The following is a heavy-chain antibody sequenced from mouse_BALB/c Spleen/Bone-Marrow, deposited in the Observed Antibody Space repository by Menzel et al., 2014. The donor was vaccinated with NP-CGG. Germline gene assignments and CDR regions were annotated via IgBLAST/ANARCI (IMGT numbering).Heavy chain of an antibody. CDR2: ISNGGGRT. CDR3: ARQGVYYGKTYYAMDY. J-gene: IGHJ4*01. CDR1: GFTFSSYI. Sequence: EVKLMESGGGLVQPGGSLKISCAASGFTFSSYIMSWVRQTPEKRLEWVAYISNGGGRTYYPDTVKGRFTSSRDNAKNTLYLQMISLKSEDTAMYYCARQGVYYGKTYYAMDYWGQGTSVTVSS. V-gene: IGHV5-12-2*01. D-gene: IGHD2-1*01.